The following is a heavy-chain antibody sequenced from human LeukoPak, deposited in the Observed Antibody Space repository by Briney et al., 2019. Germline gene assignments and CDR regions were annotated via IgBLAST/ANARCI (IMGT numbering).Heavy chain of an antibody. J-gene: IGHJ4*02. V-gene: IGHV3-9*03. CDR2: ISWNSGSI. Sequence: GRSLRLSCAASGFTFDDYAMHWVWQAPGKGLEWVSGISWNSGSIGYADSVKGRFTISRDNAKNSLYLQMNSLRAEDMALYYCAKDGTRYDSSGYYSHLDYWGQGRLVTVSS. D-gene: IGHD3-22*01. CDR3: AKDGTRYDSSGYYSHLDY. CDR1: GFTFDDYA.